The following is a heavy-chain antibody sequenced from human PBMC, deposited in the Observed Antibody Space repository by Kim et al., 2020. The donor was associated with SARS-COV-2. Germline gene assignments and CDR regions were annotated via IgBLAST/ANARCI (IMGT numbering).Heavy chain of an antibody. CDR2: ISSSSSTI. J-gene: IGHJ3*02. D-gene: IGHD3-22*01. CDR1: GFTFSSYS. Sequence: GGSLRLSCAASGFTFSSYSMNWVRQAPGKGLEWVSYISSSSSTIYYADSVKGRFTISRDNAKNSLYLQMNSLRAEDTAVYYCARLLTYYYDSSGEAFDIWGQGTMVTVSS. CDR3: ARLLTYYYDSSGEAFDI. V-gene: IGHV3-48*04.